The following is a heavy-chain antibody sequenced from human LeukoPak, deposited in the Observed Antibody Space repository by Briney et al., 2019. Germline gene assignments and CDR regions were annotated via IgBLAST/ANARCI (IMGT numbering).Heavy chain of an antibody. J-gene: IGHJ5*02. CDR3: TRTLYAIDP. D-gene: IGHD3-16*01. CDR1: GFTFGDYA. CDR2: IRSKAYGGTT. V-gene: IGHV3-49*04. Sequence: GGSLRLSCTASGFTFGDYAMSWVRQAPGKGLEWVGFIRSKAYGGTTEYAASVKGGFTISRDDSKSIAYLQMNSLKTEDTAVYYCTRTLYAIDPWGQGTLVTVSS.